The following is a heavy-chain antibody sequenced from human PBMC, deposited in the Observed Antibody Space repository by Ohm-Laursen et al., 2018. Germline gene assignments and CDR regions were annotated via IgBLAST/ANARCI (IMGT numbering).Heavy chain of an antibody. D-gene: IGHD4/OR15-4a*01. J-gene: IGHJ3*02. CDR1: GYTFTAYY. CDR2: IKPNSGGT. Sequence: GSSVTVSCKASGYTFTAYYMHWVRQAPGHGLEWMGWIKPNSGGTNYAQKFQGRVTMTRDTSISTGYMEVSSLTSDDTAVYYCARGLTRSAFDIWGQGTMVTVSS. V-gene: IGHV1-2*02. CDR3: ARGLTRSAFDI.